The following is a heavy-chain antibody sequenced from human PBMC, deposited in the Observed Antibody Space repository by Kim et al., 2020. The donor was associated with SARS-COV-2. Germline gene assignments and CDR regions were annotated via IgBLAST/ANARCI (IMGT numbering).Heavy chain of an antibody. CDR1: GFTFSSYG. Sequence: GGSLRLSCAASGFTFSSYGMHWVRQAPGKGLEWVAVISYDGSNKYYADSVKGRFTISRDNSKNTLYLQMNRLRAEDTAVYYCAKCTGTTVPYFDYWGQGT. V-gene: IGHV3-30*18. CDR2: ISYDGSNK. D-gene: IGHD1-7*01. J-gene: IGHJ4*02. CDR3: AKCTGTTVPYFDY.